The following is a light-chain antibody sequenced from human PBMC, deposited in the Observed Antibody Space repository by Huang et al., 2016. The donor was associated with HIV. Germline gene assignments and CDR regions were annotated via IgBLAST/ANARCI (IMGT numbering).Light chain of an antibody. J-gene: IGKJ4*02. CDR1: QTISSY. Sequence: EVVLTQSPATLSLSPGERATLSCRASQTISSYLSWYQHKPGQPPRILISDTSKRATAIPARCSGSGSGTDFTLTISSLEPEDFAVYYCHQRAGWPLFGGGTKVEIK. CDR3: HQRAGWPL. V-gene: IGKV3-11*01. CDR2: DTS.